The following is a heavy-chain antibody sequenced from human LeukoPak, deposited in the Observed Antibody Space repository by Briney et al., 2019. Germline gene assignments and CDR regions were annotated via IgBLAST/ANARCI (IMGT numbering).Heavy chain of an antibody. J-gene: IGHJ4*02. V-gene: IGHV4-4*07. CDR3: ARDQYYYDSSGYLTFDY. CDR2: IHTSGST. CDR1: GVSISSYY. D-gene: IGHD3-22*01. Sequence: SETLSLTCNVSGVSISSYYWSWIRQPAGKGLEWVGRIHTSGSTNYNPSLKSRVTMSVDTSKNQFSLKLSSVTAADTAVYYCARDQYYYDSSGYLTFDYWGQGTLVTVSS.